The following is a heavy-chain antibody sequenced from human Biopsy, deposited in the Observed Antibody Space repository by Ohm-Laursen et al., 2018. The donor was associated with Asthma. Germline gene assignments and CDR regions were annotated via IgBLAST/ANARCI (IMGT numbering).Heavy chain of an antibody. D-gene: IGHD6-13*01. CDR2: IVPLLHRP. CDR3: ARGQKSAGDRWFDP. Sequence: SSVKVSCKASGVNFPNNDISWFRQAPGQGPEWLGGIVPLLHRPQYAQRLQGRVTMTRDTSISTAYMEVSRLRSDDTAVYYCARGQKSAGDRWFDPWGQGTLVTVSS. J-gene: IGHJ5*02. V-gene: IGHV1-69*04. CDR1: GVNFPNND.